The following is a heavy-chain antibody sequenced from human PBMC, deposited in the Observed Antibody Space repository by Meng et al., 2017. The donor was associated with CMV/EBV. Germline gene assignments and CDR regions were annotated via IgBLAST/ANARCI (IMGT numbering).Heavy chain of an antibody. J-gene: IGHJ4*02. CDR2: ISGSGGST. CDR1: GFTFSSYA. CDR3: ARDIDSGSY. V-gene: IGHV3-23*01. Sequence: GESLKISCAASGFTFSSYAMSWVRQAPGKGLEWVSAISGSGGSTYYADSVKGRFTISRDNSKNTLYLQMNSLRAEDTAVYYCARDIDSGSYWGQGTLVTVSS. D-gene: IGHD1-26*01.